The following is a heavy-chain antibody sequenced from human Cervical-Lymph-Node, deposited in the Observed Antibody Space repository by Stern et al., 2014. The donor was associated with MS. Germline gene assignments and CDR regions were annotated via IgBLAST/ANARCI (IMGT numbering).Heavy chain of an antibody. Sequence: VQLQESGPGLVKPSQTLSLTCSVSGGSISSAAYYWSWIRQHPGKGLEWIAYIYYRGPTHYNPSLKGRATISADTSKNQFSLKLNSLTAADTAVYYCARGTVIPPSAMAPEDYWGQGTLVTVSS. CDR2: IYYRGPT. J-gene: IGHJ4*02. V-gene: IGHV4-31*03. CDR1: GGSISSAAYY. CDR3: ARGTVIPPSAMAPEDY. D-gene: IGHD2-2*01.